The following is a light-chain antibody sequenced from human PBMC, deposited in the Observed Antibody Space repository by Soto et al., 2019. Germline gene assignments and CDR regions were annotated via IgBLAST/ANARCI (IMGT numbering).Light chain of an antibody. V-gene: IGKV4-1*01. Sequence: DIVMTQSPDSLAVSLGERATINCKSSQSVFYSSTNKSYLAWYQQKAGQPPKVLFYWASTRESGVPDRFSGSGSGTDFTLTISSLQAEDVAVYYCQQYYSVPPWTFGQGTKVEIK. CDR2: WAS. CDR3: QQYYSVPPWT. J-gene: IGKJ1*01. CDR1: QSVFYSSTNKSY.